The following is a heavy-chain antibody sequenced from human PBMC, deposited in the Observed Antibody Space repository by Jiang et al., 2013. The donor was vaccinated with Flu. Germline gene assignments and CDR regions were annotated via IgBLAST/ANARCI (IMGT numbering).Heavy chain of an antibody. Sequence: GSGLVKPSQTLSLTCTVSGGSISSGDYYWSWIRQPPGKGLEYIGYIYYSGNTYYNPSLQSRVIISVDTSKNQFSLNLNSVTAADTAVYYCARGGGPVTTIVVALDYWGQGTLVTVS. CDR2: IYYSGNT. D-gene: IGHD3-22*01. CDR3: ARGGGPVTTIVVALDY. CDR1: GGSISSGDYY. J-gene: IGHJ4*02. V-gene: IGHV4-30-4*01.